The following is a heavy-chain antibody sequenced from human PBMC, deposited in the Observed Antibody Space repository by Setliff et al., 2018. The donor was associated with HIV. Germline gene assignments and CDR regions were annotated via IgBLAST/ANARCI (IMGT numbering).Heavy chain of an antibody. D-gene: IGHD3-3*01. Sequence: GASVKVSCKASGYNFTAYYIHWGRQAPGQGLEWMGWINPNTGVTKYVQKFQGWVTMLRDTSLNTASLELKRLTSDDTAVYYCARRMRSQSLGWFRSSDPAGIDALDLWGQGTMVTVSS. V-gene: IGHV1-2*04. J-gene: IGHJ3*01. CDR3: ARRMRSQSLGWFRSSDPAGIDALDL. CDR1: GYNFTAYY. CDR2: INPNTGVT.